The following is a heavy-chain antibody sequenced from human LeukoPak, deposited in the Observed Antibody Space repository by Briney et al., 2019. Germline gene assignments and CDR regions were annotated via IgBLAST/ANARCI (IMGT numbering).Heavy chain of an antibody. Sequence: SETLSLTCTVSGGSISSYYWSWIRQPAGEGLEWVGRIYTSGSTNYNPSLKSRVTMSVDTSKNQFSLKLSSVTAADTAVYYCASLSSSWSTDYWGQGTLVTVSS. CDR3: ASLSSSWSTDY. V-gene: IGHV4-4*07. CDR1: GGSISSYY. CDR2: IYTSGST. D-gene: IGHD6-13*01. J-gene: IGHJ4*02.